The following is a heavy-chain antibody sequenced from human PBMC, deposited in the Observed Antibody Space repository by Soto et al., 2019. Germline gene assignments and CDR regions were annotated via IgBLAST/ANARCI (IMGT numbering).Heavy chain of an antibody. CDR3: ARDSGYGLGASVIHCIDY. V-gene: IGHV3-7*01. CDR1: GFTLGSYW. CDR2: IKMDASEK. Sequence: GSLRLSCAASGFTLGSYWMSWVRQAPGKGLEWLATIKMDASEKKYVDSVKGRFTMSRDNAKNSLYLQMDSLRAEDTAVYYFARDSGYGLGASVIHCIDYWGHGTLVTVSS. J-gene: IGHJ4*01. D-gene: IGHD3-10*01.